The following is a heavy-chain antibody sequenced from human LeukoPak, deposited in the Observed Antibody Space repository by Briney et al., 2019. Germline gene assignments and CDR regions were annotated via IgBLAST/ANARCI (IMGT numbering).Heavy chain of an antibody. V-gene: IGHV4-59*08. CDR3: ARTYCRGGSCHFDY. CDR2: ISYSGST. J-gene: IGHJ4*02. D-gene: IGHD2-15*01. Sequence: SETPSLTCTVSGGSISSYYWSWIRQPPGKGLEWIGYISYSGSTDSNPSLKSRVTISVDTSKNQISLKLSSVTAADTAVYYCARTYCRGGSCHFDYWGQGTLATVSS. CDR1: GGSISSYY.